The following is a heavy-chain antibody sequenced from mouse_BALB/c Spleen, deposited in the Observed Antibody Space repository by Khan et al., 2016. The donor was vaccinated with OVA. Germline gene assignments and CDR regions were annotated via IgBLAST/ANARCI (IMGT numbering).Heavy chain of an antibody. Sequence: VQLKESGAELVKPGASVKLSCTASGFNINDTYMHWVKQRPEQGLEWIGRIDPANGNTKYAPKFQGKATITADTSSNTAYLQLSSLTSDDTAVYYCARRNAWGQGTTLTGSS. V-gene: IGHV14-3*02. CDR3: ARRNA. J-gene: IGHJ2*01. CDR1: GFNINDTY. CDR2: IDPANGNT.